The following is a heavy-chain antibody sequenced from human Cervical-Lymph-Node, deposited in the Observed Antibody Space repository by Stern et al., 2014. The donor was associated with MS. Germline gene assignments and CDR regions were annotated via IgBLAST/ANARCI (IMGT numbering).Heavy chain of an antibody. V-gene: IGHV3-33*05. CDR2: ISYDGSNK. D-gene: IGHD3-22*01. Sequence: QLVESGGGVVQPGGSLRLSCAASGFPFSGHGLHWVRQAPGKGLEWVALISYDGSNKWYAESVKGRFTISRDSSRNTMFLQMNALRLEDAAVYYCARDGPNYDHNGRGDAFDVWGQGAMVTVSP. CDR3: ARDGPNYDHNGRGDAFDV. CDR1: GFPFSGHG. J-gene: IGHJ3*01.